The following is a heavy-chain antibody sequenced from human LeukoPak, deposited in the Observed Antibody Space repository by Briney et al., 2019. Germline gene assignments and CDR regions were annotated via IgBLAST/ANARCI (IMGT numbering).Heavy chain of an antibody. CDR1: GFTFSTYA. V-gene: IGHV3-23*01. D-gene: IGHD3-10*01. CDR2: LSGNGNTI. CDR3: ARLPAFSFVDY. Sequence: GGSLRLSCAASGFTFSTYAMSWVRQAPGKGLECVSALSGNGNTIYYADSVKGRFTISRDNSKNTLSLQMNSLRAEDTAVYYCARLPAFSFVDYWGQGTLVTVSS. J-gene: IGHJ4*02.